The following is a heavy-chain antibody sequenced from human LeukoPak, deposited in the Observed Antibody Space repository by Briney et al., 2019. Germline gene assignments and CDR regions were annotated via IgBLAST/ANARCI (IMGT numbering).Heavy chain of an antibody. Sequence: SETLSLTCTVSAGSISSYYWNWIRQPPGKGLEWIGYIYYSGSTNYNPSLKSRVTISVDTSKNQSSLKLSSVTAADTAVYYCARGADSSGYYSIFYFDYWGQGTLVTVSS. CDR3: ARGADSSGYYSIFYFDY. J-gene: IGHJ4*02. D-gene: IGHD3-22*01. CDR1: AGSISSYY. V-gene: IGHV4-59*01. CDR2: IYYSGST.